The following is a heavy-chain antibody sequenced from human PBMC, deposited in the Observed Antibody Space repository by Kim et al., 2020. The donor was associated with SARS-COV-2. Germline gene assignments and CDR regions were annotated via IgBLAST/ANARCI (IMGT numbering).Heavy chain of an antibody. CDR1: GFTFNNAW. D-gene: IGHD1-7*01. J-gene: IGHJ4*02. CDR3: ITDNTGNYY. V-gene: IGHV3-15*01. CDR2: IKSKTDGGTT. Sequence: GGSLRLSCAASGFTFNNAWMTWVRQAPGKGLEWIGRIKSKTDGGTTAYAAPVKGRFTISRDDSQNTLYLQMNSLKTEDTAVYYCITDNTGNYYVGQGTLVTVSS.